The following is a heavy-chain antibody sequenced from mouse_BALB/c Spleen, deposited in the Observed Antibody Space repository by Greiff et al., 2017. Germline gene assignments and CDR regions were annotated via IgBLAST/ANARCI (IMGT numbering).Heavy chain of an antibody. D-gene: IGHD1-1*01. Sequence: QPGSELVRPGASVKLSCKASGYTFTSYWMHWVKQRPGQGLEWIGNIYPGSGSTNYDEKFKSKATLTVDTSSSTAYMQLSSLTSEDSAVYYCTPHYYGSSRYFDVWGAGTTVTVSS. CDR3: TPHYYGSSRYFDV. J-gene: IGHJ1*01. CDR2: IYPGSGST. V-gene: IGHV1S22*01. CDR1: GYTFTSYW.